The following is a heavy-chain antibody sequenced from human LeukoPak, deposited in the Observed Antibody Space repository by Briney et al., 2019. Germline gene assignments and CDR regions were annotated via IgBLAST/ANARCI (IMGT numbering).Heavy chain of an antibody. V-gene: IGHV4-39*07. J-gene: IGHJ3*02. CDR2: IYYSGST. D-gene: IGHD1-26*01. CDR1: GGSISSSSYY. CDR3: ARDSGSRGAFDI. Sequence: SETLSLTCTVSGGSISSSSYYWGWIRQPPGKGLEWIGSIYYSGSTYYNPSLKSRVAISVDTSKNQFSLKLSSVTAADTAVYYCARDSGSRGAFDIWGQGTMVTVSS.